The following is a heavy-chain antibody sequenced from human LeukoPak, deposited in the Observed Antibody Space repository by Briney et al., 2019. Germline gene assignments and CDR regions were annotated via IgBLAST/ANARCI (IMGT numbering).Heavy chain of an antibody. D-gene: IGHD3-22*01. CDR1: GFTFGSYW. CDR2: TKQDGSEK. Sequence: PGGSLRLSCAASGFTFGSYWMSWVRQAPGKGLEWVANTKQDGSEKYYVDSVKGRLTISRDNAKNSLYLQMNSLRAEDTAVYYCARDHFYYYDSSGYYPVVDYWGQGILVTVSS. V-gene: IGHV3-7*01. CDR3: ARDHFYYYDSSGYYPVVDY. J-gene: IGHJ4*02.